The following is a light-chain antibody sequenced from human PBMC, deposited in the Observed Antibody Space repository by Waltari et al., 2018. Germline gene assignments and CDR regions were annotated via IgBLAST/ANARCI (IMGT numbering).Light chain of an antibody. CDR3: QQYWRYPPT. V-gene: IGKV1-16*01. Sequence: DTQMTQSPSSLSASVDDRVSITCRASQDLHDYLAWIKQKPGKAPKSLIHAATVLQSGVTSRFSGGGSGTDFTLTVNGLQPEDFATYYCQQYWRYPPTFGGGTKVDI. CDR2: AAT. J-gene: IGKJ4*01. CDR1: QDLHDY.